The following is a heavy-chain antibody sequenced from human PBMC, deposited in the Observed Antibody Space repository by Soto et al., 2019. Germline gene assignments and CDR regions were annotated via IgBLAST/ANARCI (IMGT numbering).Heavy chain of an antibody. Sequence: QVQLVESGGGVVQPGRSLRLSCEASGFTFSNYGMHWVRQAPGKGLEWVAMISYDGTVKYYGDSVKGRFTMSRDNSKNTLYLQMSSLRAEDTAVYYCAKRLTTAGLIDSWGQGTLVTVS. CDR3: AKRLTTAGLIDS. CDR2: ISYDGTVK. J-gene: IGHJ4*02. CDR1: GFTFSNYG. V-gene: IGHV3-30*18. D-gene: IGHD6-13*01.